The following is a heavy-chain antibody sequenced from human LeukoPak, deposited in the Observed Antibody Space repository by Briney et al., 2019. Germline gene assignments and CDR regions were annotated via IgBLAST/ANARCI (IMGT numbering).Heavy chain of an antibody. CDR2: IWAAGKNQ. Sequence: GGSLRLSCAASGFTFSRYGMHWVRQAPGKGLEWVVVIWAAGKNQYYADSVKGRFTVSRDNSNNMLSLQMNSLRGDDTAVYYCVKESGPYGAFDLWGQGTMVTVSS. CDR1: GFTFSRYG. D-gene: IGHD4-17*01. CDR3: VKESGPYGAFDL. V-gene: IGHV3-33*03. J-gene: IGHJ3*01.